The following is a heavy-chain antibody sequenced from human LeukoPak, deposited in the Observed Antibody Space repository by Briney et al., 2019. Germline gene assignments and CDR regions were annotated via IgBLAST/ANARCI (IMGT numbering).Heavy chain of an antibody. CDR1: GGSMSNYY. V-gene: IGHV4-59*12. CDR2: ISYSGST. J-gene: IGHJ3*02. Sequence: SETLSLTCTVSGGSMSNYYWSWVRQTPGKGLEWIGYISYSGSTNHNPPLKSRVTMSVDTSKNRFSLKLSSVTAADTAVYYCAREIVVVPAAMSESAFDIWGQGTMVTVSS. CDR3: AREIVVVPAAMSESAFDI. D-gene: IGHD2-2*01.